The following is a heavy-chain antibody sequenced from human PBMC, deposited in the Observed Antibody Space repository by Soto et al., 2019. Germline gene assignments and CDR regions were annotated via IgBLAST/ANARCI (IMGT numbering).Heavy chain of an antibody. J-gene: IGHJ6*02. CDR2: INTNTGNP. CDR3: ARDLDFWSGPNYYSYGMDV. D-gene: IGHD3-3*01. CDR1: GYTFTSYA. Sequence: ASVKVSCKASGYTFTSYAMNWVRQAPGQGLEWMGWINTNTGNPTYAQGFTGRFVFSLDTSVNTAYLQICSLKAEDTAVYYCARDLDFWSGPNYYSYGMDVWGQGTTVTVSS. V-gene: IGHV7-4-1*01.